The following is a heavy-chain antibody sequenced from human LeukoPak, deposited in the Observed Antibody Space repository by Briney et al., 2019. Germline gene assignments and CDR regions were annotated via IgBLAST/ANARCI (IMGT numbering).Heavy chain of an antibody. J-gene: IGHJ4*02. CDR1: GFSFSTYA. CDR3: TTDYAPGY. V-gene: IGHV3-15*01. CDR2: IKSKTDGGTT. D-gene: IGHD4-17*01. Sequence: PGGPLRLSCAASGFSFSTYAMTWVRQAPGKGLEWVGRIKSKTDGGTTDYEAPVKGRFTISRDDSKNTLYLQMNSLKTEGTAVYYCTTDYAPGYWGQGTLVTVSS.